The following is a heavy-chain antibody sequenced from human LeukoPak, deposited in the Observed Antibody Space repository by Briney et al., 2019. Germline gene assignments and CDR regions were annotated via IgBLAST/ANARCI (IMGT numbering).Heavy chain of an antibody. CDR3: ARGGAYASGN. D-gene: IGHD3-10*01. CDR1: GGSFSGYY. V-gene: IGHV4-34*01. J-gene: IGHJ4*02. Sequence: SETLSLTCAVYGGSFSGYYWSWIRQPPGKGLEWIGEINHSGSTNYNPSLKSRVTISVDTSKNHFSLKLSSVTAADTAAYYCARGGAYASGNWGQGTLVTVSS. CDR2: INHSGST.